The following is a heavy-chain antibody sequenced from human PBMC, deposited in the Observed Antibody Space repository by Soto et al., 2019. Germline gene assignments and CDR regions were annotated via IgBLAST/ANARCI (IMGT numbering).Heavy chain of an antibody. Sequence: SETLSLTCTVSGGSISSYYWSWIRQPPGKGLEWIGYIYYSGSTNYNPSLKSRVTISVDTSKNQFSLKLSSVTAADTAVYYCARLAPAAIFPGDYYYYYYMDVWGKGTTVTVSS. D-gene: IGHD2-2*01. V-gene: IGHV4-59*08. CDR2: IYYSGST. J-gene: IGHJ6*03. CDR3: ARLAPAAIFPGDYYYYYYMDV. CDR1: GGSISSYY.